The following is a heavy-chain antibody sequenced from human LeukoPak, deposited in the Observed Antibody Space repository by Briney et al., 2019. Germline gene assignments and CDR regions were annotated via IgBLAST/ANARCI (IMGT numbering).Heavy chain of an antibody. J-gene: IGHJ4*02. CDR3: ARDQGDIVATRNFDY. Sequence: ASVKVSCKASGYTFTGYYRHWVRQAPGQGLEWRGWINPNSGGTKYAQKFQGRVTMTRDTSTSAAYLELSRLRSDDTAVYYCARDQGDIVATRNFDYWGQGTLVTVSS. V-gene: IGHV1-2*02. CDR2: INPNSGGT. D-gene: IGHD5-12*01. CDR1: GYTFTGYY.